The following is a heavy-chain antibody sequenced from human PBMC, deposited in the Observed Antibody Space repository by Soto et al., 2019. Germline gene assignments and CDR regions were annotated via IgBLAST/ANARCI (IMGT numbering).Heavy chain of an antibody. Sequence: PGGSLRLSCAASGFTFRSYGMHWVRQAPGKGLEWVAFISNDGSKKFYADSVKGRFTISRDNSKNTLYLQMNSLRAEDTAVYYCAKVTLYSSSSLTYSQYGMDVWGRGTTVTVSS. CDR3: AKVTLYSSSSLTYSQYGMDV. CDR2: ISNDGSKK. J-gene: IGHJ6*02. CDR1: GFTFRSYG. D-gene: IGHD6-6*01. V-gene: IGHV3-30*18.